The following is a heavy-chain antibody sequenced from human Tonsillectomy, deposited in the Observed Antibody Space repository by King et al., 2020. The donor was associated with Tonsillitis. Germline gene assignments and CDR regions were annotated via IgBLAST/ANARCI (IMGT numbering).Heavy chain of an antibody. D-gene: IGHD6-25*01. V-gene: IGHV4-39*01. CDR1: GGSLVSSGFY. CDR3: AKAALTPFHY. CDR2: NSYSGSN. Sequence: QLQESGPGLVKPSATLSLTCTVSGGSLVSSGFYWGWIRPPPRKGLGWIGSNSYSGSNHYNPSLKSRLNILVDRSKNQFSLNLRSVTAADTAVYYCAKAALTPFHYWGPGTLVTVSS. J-gene: IGHJ4*02.